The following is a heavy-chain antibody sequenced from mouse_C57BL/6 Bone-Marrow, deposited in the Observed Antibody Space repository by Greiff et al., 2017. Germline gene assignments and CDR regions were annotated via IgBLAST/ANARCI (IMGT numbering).Heavy chain of an antibody. D-gene: IGHD2-4*01. J-gene: IGHJ4*01. CDR1: GYSITSGYY. Sequence: EVQLVESGPGLVKPSQSLSLTCSVTGYSITSGYYWNWIRQFPGNKLEWMGYISYDGSNNYNPSLKNRISITRDTSKNQFFLKLNSVTTEDTATYYCARDEDYEYDRRTDNWGQGTSVTVSS. V-gene: IGHV3-6*01. CDR2: ISYDGSN. CDR3: ARDEDYEYDRRTDN.